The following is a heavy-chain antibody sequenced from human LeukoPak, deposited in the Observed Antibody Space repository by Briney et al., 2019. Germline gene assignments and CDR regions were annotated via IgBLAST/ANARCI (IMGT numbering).Heavy chain of an antibody. CDR2: IRYDGSNK. CDR1: GFTFSSYG. V-gene: IGHV3-30*02. D-gene: IGHD5-18*01. CDR3: ARDWGPTAMVPFYFDY. J-gene: IGHJ4*02. Sequence: GGSLRLSCAASGFTFSSYGMHWVRQAPGKGLEWVAFIRYDGSNKYYADSVKGRFTISRDNSKNTLYLQMNSLRAEDTAVYYCARDWGPTAMVPFYFDYWGQGTLVTVSS.